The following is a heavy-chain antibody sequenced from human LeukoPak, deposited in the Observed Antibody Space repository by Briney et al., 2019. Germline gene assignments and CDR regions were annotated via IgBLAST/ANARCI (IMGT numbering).Heavy chain of an antibody. CDR3: ARGGYYGSGNDFRFDP. J-gene: IGHJ5*02. V-gene: IGHV4-59*01. Sequence: SSETLSLTCTVSGGSISSYYWSWIRQPPGKGLEWIGYIYYSGSTNYKPSLKSRVTISVDTSKNQFSLKLSSVTAADTAVYYCARGGYYGSGNDFRFDPWGQGTLVTVSS. CDR2: IYYSGST. CDR1: GGSISSYY. D-gene: IGHD3-10*01.